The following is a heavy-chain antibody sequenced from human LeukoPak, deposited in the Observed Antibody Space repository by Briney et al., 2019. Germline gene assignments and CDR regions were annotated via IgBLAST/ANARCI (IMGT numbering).Heavy chain of an antibody. CDR1: GVSVGSDY. Sequence: SETLSLTCAVSGVSVGSDYWSWIRQAPGKGLEWIGYIHYSEITNYNPSLTSRVTISLDTSKNEISLKLSSVTVADTAVYYCATGHSSGWFDSWGQGILVPVSS. V-gene: IGHV4-59*02. J-gene: IGHJ5*02. CDR3: ATGHSSGWFDS. D-gene: IGHD6-19*01. CDR2: IHYSEIT.